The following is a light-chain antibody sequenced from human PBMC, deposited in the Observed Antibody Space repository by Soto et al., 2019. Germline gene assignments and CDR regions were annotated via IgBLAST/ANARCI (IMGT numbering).Light chain of an antibody. V-gene: IGKV3-11*01. J-gene: IGKJ4*01. CDR3: QQLSNGPPLT. CDR1: QSVSSY. CDR2: DAS. Sequence: EIVLTQSPATLSLSPGERATLSCRASQSVSSYLAWYQQKPGQAPRLLIYDASNRATGIPARFSGSGSGTDFTLTISSLEPEYFAVDYCQQLSNGPPLTFGGGTKVEIK.